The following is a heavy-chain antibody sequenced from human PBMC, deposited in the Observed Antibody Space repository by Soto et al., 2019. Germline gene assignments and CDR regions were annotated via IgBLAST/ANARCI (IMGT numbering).Heavy chain of an antibody. CDR2: IYWDDDK. V-gene: IGHV2-5*02. CDR3: AHYVSTSPAGWFDP. J-gene: IGHJ5*02. CDR1: GLSLSTSGEA. Sequence: QITLKESGPTLVKPTQTLTLTCTFSGLSLSTSGEAVGWIRQPPGKALDGLALIYWDDDKRYNPTLKTRLTITKDTSKNHVVLTLTNMDPVDTATYYCAHYVSTSPAGWFDPWGQGILVTVSS. D-gene: IGHD3-10*02.